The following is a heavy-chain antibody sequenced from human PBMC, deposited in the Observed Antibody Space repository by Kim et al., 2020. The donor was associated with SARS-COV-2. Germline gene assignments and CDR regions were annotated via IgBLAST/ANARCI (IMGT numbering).Heavy chain of an antibody. CDR2: IYYSGST. D-gene: IGHD3-22*01. Sequence: SETLSLTCTVSGGSISSYYWSWIRQPPGKGLEWIGYIYYSGSTNYNPSLKSRVTISVNTSKNQFSLKLSSVTAADTAVYYCARVIVGVAPLCYYYGMVVWGQGTTVTVSS. CDR3: ARVIVGVAPLCYYYGMVV. V-gene: IGHV4-59*01. CDR1: GGSISSYY. J-gene: IGHJ6*02.